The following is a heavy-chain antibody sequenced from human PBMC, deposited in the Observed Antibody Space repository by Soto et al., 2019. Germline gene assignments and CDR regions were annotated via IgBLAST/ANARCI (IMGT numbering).Heavy chain of an antibody. V-gene: IGHV4-59*08. Sequence: SETLSLTCSVSGGSISSYDWSWIRQPPGKGLEWIGYIYYSGSTNYNPSLKSRVTISVDTSKNQFSLKLSSVTAADTAVYYCARRERDDAFDIWGQGTMVTVSS. CDR2: IYYSGST. J-gene: IGHJ3*02. CDR3: ARRERDDAFDI. CDR1: GGSISSYD.